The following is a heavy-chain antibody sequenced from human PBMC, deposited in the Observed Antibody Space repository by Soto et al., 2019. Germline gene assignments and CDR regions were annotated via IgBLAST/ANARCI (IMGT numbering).Heavy chain of an antibody. CDR1: GFSFTGYY. CDR3: AKDLTRPLAYWLDH. D-gene: IGHD3-16*01. Sequence: ASVKVSCKASGFSFTGYYIHWLRQAPGQGLEWMGWINAHSGGTEYAQKFQGRVTLTRDTSIATAYLTLTSLTSDDTALYYCAKDLTRPLAYWLDHRGQGTQVTVSS. J-gene: IGHJ5*02. CDR2: INAHSGGT. V-gene: IGHV1-2*02.